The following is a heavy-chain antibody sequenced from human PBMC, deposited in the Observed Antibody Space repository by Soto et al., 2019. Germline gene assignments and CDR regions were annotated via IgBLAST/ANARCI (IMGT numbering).Heavy chain of an antibody. CDR2: ISGSGGST. Sequence: GGSLRLSCAAAGFTFSSYAMSWVRQAPGKGLEWVSGISGSGGSTYYADSVKGRFTISRDNSKNTVYLQMNSLRGEDTAVYYCAKGNGPYSDPHMDVWGKGTTVTVSS. CDR1: GFTFSSYA. D-gene: IGHD3-3*01. J-gene: IGHJ6*03. CDR3: AKGNGPYSDPHMDV. V-gene: IGHV3-23*01.